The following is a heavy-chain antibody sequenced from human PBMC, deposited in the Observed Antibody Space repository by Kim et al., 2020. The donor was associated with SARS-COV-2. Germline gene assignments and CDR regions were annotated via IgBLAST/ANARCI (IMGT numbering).Heavy chain of an antibody. CDR3: ARVVVLRGVVTVPAQGYFDY. Sequence: SETLSLTCAVYGGSFSGYYWSWIRQPPGKGLEWIGEINHSGSTNYNPSLKSRVTISVDTSKNQFSLKLSSVTAADTAVYYCARVVVLRGVVTVPAQGYFDYWGQGTLVTVSS. J-gene: IGHJ4*02. CDR1: GGSFSGYY. CDR2: INHSGST. V-gene: IGHV4-34*01. D-gene: IGHD2-21*01.